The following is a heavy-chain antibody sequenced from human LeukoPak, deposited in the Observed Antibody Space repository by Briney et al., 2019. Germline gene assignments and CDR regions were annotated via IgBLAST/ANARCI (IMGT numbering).Heavy chain of an antibody. Sequence: ASVKVSCKASGGTFSSYAISWVRQAPGQGLEWMGGIIPIFGTANYAQKFQGRVTITADDSTSTAYMELSRLRSDDTAVYYCARDGPGMTGVFDYWGQGTLVTVSS. D-gene: IGHD1-14*01. CDR1: GGTFSSYA. V-gene: IGHV1-69*13. CDR3: ARDGPGMTGVFDY. CDR2: IIPIFGTA. J-gene: IGHJ4*02.